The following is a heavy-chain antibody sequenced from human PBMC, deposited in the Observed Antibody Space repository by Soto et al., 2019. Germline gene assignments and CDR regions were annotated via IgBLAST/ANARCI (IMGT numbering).Heavy chain of an antibody. V-gene: IGHV3-33*01. CDR1: GFTFSSYG. CDR2: IWYDGSNK. J-gene: IGHJ4*02. D-gene: IGHD3-16*01. CDR3: ARDRPYYDYVWGSRDLDY. Sequence: SLRLSCAASGFTFSSYGMHWVRQAPGKGLEWVAVIWYDGSNKYYADSVKGRFTISRDNSKNTLYLQMNSLRAEDTAVYYCARDRPYYDYVWGSRDLDYWDQGTLVTVSS.